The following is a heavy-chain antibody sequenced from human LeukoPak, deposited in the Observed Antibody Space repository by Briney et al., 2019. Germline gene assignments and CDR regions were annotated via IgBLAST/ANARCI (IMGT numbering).Heavy chain of an antibody. Sequence: GGSLRLSCTASGFTFSAYAMMWVRQAPGKGPEWVSAIRGGGSAFYADSVKGRFTISRDNSKNTLYLQMNSLRAEDTAVYYCARNGGGSGYFDYWGQGTLVTVSS. CDR3: ARNGGGSGYFDY. CDR2: IRGGGSA. V-gene: IGHV3-23*01. D-gene: IGHD2-8*01. J-gene: IGHJ4*02. CDR1: GFTFSAYA.